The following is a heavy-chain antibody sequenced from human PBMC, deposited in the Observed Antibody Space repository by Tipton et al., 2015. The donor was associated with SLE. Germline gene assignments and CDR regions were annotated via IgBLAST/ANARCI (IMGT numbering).Heavy chain of an antibody. CDR3: AREFSNLPNYYDSSGSLRY. Sequence: TLSLTCAVYGGSFSGYYWSWIRQPPGKGLEWIGEINHSGSTNYNPSLKSRVTISVDKSKNQFSLKLSSVTAADTAVYYCAREFSNLPNYYDSSGSLRYWGQGTLVTVSS. J-gene: IGHJ4*02. CDR2: INHSGST. D-gene: IGHD3-22*01. CDR1: GGSFSGYY. V-gene: IGHV4-34*01.